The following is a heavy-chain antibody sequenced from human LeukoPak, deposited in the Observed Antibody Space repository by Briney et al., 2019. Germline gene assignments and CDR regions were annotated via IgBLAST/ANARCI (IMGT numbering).Heavy chain of an antibody. CDR2: IYSSSSYI. CDR3: ARAPWIKLWLGRDAFDI. J-gene: IGHJ3*02. Sequence: GGSLRLSCAASGVTFSIYIMNWVRHAPGEGRGWGSSIYSSSSYIYYADSVKSPFTTSRDKAKNSLYLQIYTLRAEGTAVYYSARAPWIKLWLGRDAFDIWGQGTMVTASS. CDR1: GVTFSIYI. D-gene: IGHD5-18*01. V-gene: IGHV3-21*01.